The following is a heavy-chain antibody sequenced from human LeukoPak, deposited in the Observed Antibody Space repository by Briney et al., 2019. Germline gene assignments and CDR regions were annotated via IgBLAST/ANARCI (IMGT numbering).Heavy chain of an antibody. CDR2: IHYSGST. J-gene: IGHJ3*02. Sequence: TSETLSLTCTVSGGSISSYHWSWIRQPPGKGLEWIGYIHYSGSTNYNPSLKSRVTISVDTSKNQFSLKLSSVTAADTAVYYCARVAGGSYYTAFDIWGQGTMVTVSS. CDR3: ARVAGGSYYTAFDI. D-gene: IGHD1-26*01. V-gene: IGHV4-59*01. CDR1: GGSISSYH.